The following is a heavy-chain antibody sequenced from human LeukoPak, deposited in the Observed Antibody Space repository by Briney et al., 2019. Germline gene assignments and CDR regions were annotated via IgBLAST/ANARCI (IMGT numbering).Heavy chain of an antibody. CDR3: ATVIDEVTDDAFDI. J-gene: IGHJ3*02. CDR1: GGSISSGGYY. CDR2: IYYSGST. V-gene: IGHV4-31*03. Sequence: SETLSLTCTVSGGSISSGGYYWSWIRQHPGKGLEWIGYIYYSGSTYYNPSLKSRVTISVDTSKNQFSLKLSSVTAADTAVYYCATVIDEVTDDAFDIWDQGTMVTVSS. D-gene: IGHD4-11*01.